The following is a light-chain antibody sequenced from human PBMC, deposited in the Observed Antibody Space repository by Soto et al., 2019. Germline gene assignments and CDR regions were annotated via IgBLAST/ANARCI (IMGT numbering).Light chain of an antibody. CDR3: QQSYRTPRP. CDR2: AAS. V-gene: IGKV1-39*01. CDR1: QSISSY. J-gene: IGKJ4*01. Sequence: DIQMTQSPSSLSASVGDRVTITFRASQSISSYLNWYQQKPGKAPKLLIYAASSLQSGVPSRFSGSGSETDFTLTISSLQPEDFATYYCQQSYRTPRPFVGWTQVEIK.